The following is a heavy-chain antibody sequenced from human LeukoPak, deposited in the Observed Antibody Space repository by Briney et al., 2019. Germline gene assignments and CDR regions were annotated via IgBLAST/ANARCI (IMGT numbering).Heavy chain of an antibody. CDR2: IYHSGST. J-gene: IGHJ4*02. CDR3: ARVQGHSYDSNGYYRYFDY. CDR1: DYSISSGYY. D-gene: IGHD3-22*01. Sequence: PSETLSLTCAVSDYSISSGYYWGWIRQSPGKGLEWIGSIYHSGSTYYNPSLKSRVTISVDTSKNELSLKLSSVTAADTAVYFCARVQGHSYDSNGYYRYFDYWGQGTLVTVSS. V-gene: IGHV4-38-2*01.